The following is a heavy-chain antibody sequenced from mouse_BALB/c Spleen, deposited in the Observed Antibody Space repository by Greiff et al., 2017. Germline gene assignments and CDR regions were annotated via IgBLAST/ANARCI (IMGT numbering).Heavy chain of an antibody. CDR2: IDPSDSYT. D-gene: IGHD3-1*01. J-gene: IGHJ3*01. CDR1: GYTFTSYW. Sequence: QVQLQQPGAELVKPGASVKLSCKASGYTFTSYWMHWVKQRPGQGLEWIGEIDPSDSYTNYNQKFKGKATLTVDKSSSTAYMQLSSLTSEDSAVYYCARGGSGYAAWFAYWGQGTLVTVSA. V-gene: IGHV1-69*02. CDR3: ARGGSGYAAWFAY.